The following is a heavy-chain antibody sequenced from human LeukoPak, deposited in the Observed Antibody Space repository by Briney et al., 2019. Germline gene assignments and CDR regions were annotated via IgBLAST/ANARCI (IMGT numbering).Heavy chain of an antibody. V-gene: IGHV1-46*01. D-gene: IGHD6-6*01. J-gene: IGHJ6*02. CDR1: GYTFAGYY. CDR2: INTGDGGT. Sequence: GASVKVSCKAAGYTFAGYYMHWVRQAPGQGLEWMGAINTGDGGTTLPQKFQGRITLTRDTSTSTAYMELSSLRSEDTAVYYCARELEYSSSHTEPYYYYGMDDWGQGTTVTVSS. CDR3: ARELEYSSSHTEPYYYYGMDD.